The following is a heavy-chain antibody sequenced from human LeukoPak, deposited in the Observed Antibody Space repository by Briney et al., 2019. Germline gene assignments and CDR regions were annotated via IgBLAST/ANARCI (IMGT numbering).Heavy chain of an antibody. V-gene: IGHV4-38-2*01. CDR2: IYHTGST. J-gene: IGHJ3*02. Sequence: PSETLSLTCGVSGYSISSGYYWGWFRQPPGKGLEWIGSIYHTGSTYYNPSLKSRVTISVDTSKNQFSLKLSSVTAADTAVYYCARSRRIAGADADAFDIWGQGTMVTVSS. CDR3: ARSRRIAGADADAFDI. CDR1: GYSISSGYY. D-gene: IGHD1-26*01.